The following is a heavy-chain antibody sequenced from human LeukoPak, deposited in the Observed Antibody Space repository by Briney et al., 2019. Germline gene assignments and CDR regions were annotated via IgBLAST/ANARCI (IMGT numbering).Heavy chain of an antibody. V-gene: IGHV4-34*01. D-gene: IGHD6-19*01. J-gene: IGHJ4*02. CDR1: GGSFSGYY. Sequence: SETLSLTCAAYGGSFSGYYWSWIRQPPGKGLEWIGEINHSGSTNYNPSLKSRVTISVDTSKNQFSLKLSSVTAADTAVYYCAGLRYSSGWYHYWGQGTLVTVSS. CDR2: INHSGST. CDR3: AGLRYSSGWYHY.